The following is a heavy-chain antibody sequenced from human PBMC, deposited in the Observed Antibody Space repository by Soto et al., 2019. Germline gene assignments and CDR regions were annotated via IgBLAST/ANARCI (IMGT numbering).Heavy chain of an antibody. CDR1: SGSITTRSYY. V-gene: IGHV4-39*01. J-gene: IGHJ4*02. D-gene: IGHD6-13*01. Sequence: SETLSLTCTVSSGSITTRSYYWGWIRQPPGKGLEWIGSRSYRGTTFFNLSLKSLVTISMDTSKNQFSLKLTTVTATDTGVYYCATTPGLSQAGSFDGWGQGIRVTVS. CDR2: RSYRGTT. CDR3: ATTPGLSQAGSFDG.